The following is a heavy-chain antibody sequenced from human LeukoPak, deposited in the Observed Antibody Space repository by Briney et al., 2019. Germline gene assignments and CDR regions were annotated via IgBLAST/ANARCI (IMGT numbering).Heavy chain of an antibody. CDR2: ISGSGDNT. Sequence: GGSLRLSCAASAFTFSLYAMSWVRQAPGKGLEWISTISGSGDNTYYAESVKGRFTISRDNAKNSLYLQMNSLRAEDTAVYYCARDFDYYDSSGYYAYFQHWGQGTLVTVSS. CDR1: AFTFSLYA. D-gene: IGHD3-22*01. CDR3: ARDFDYYDSSGYYAYFQH. V-gene: IGHV3-23*01. J-gene: IGHJ1*01.